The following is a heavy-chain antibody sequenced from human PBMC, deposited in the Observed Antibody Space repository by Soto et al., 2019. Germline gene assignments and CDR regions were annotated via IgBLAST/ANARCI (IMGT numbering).Heavy chain of an antibody. V-gene: IGHV1-69*02. CDR1: GGTFSSYT. CDR2: IIPILGIA. J-gene: IGHJ3*02. CDR3: ASPDIVVVVAAVKGAFDI. D-gene: IGHD2-15*01. Sequence: SVKVSCKASGGTFSSYTISWVRQAPGQGLEWMGRIIPILGIANYAQKFQGRVTITADKSTSTAYMELSSLRSEDTAVYYCASPDIVVVVAAVKGAFDIWGQGTMVTVSS.